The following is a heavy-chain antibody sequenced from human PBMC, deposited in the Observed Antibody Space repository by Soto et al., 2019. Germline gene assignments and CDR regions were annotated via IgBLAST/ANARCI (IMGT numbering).Heavy chain of an antibody. CDR3: AGRGPGTYFDS. D-gene: IGHD6-13*01. Sequence: EVQLLDSGGGLVQPGGSLRLSCAASGFTFSSYAMNWVRQAPGKGLEWVSVISGSGDSTYYADSVKGRFTISRDNSKNTLYLQRTSLRAEDTAVYYCAGRGPGTYFDSWGQGTLVTGSS. J-gene: IGHJ4*02. CDR1: GFTFSSYA. V-gene: IGHV3-23*01. CDR2: ISGSGDST.